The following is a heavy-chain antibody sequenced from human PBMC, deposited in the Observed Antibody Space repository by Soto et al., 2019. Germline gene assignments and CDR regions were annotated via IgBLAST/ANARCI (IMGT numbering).Heavy chain of an antibody. J-gene: IGHJ6*02. Sequence: GGSLRLSCAASGFTFSSYAMHWVRQAPGKGLEWVALISYDGSDKDYADSVKGRFTISRDNSKNTLYLQMNSLRAEDTAVYYCARFGNYNYYYGMDVWGQGTTVTVSS. D-gene: IGHD3-10*01. CDR2: ISYDGSDK. CDR1: GFTFSSYA. CDR3: ARFGNYNYYYGMDV. V-gene: IGHV3-30-3*01.